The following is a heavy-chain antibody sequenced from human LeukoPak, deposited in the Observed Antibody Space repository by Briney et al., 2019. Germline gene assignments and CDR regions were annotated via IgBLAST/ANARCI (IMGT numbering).Heavy chain of an antibody. Sequence: PGGSLRLSCAASGFTFSNAWMNWVRQAPGKGLEWVGRIKSKTDGGTTDYAAPVKGRFTISRDNAKNSLYLQMNSLRAEDTAVYYCARVMTTVIFLWFDPWGQGTLVTVSS. V-gene: IGHV3-15*01. D-gene: IGHD4-11*01. CDR1: GFTFSNAW. CDR2: IKSKTDGGTT. CDR3: ARVMTTVIFLWFDP. J-gene: IGHJ5*02.